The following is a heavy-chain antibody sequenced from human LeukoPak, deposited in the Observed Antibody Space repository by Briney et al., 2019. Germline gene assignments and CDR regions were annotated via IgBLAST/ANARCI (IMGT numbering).Heavy chain of an antibody. D-gene: IGHD3-22*01. CDR3: ARDIGDSSGYDS. V-gene: IGHV3-48*03. Sequence: PGGSLRLSCAASGFTFSFYEMNWVRQAPGKGLEWVSYISSSGSTIYYAGSVKGRFTISRDNAKNSLYLQMNSLRAEDTAVYYCARDIGDSSGYDSWGQGTLVTVSS. CDR1: GFTFSFYE. J-gene: IGHJ4*02. CDR2: ISSSGSTI.